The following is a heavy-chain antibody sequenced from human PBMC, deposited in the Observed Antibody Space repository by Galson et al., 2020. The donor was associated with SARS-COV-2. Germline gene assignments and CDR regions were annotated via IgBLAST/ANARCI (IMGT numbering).Heavy chain of an antibody. Sequence: GGSLRLSCAASGFIFDDYCMSWVRQAPGKGLEWYSGINWNGGSTGYADSVMGRFTISRDNAKNSLYLQMNSLRAEDTALYYCARADRSGFDIWGQGTMVTVSS. J-gene: IGHJ3*02. CDR3: ARADRSGFDI. V-gene: IGHV3-20*04. CDR1: GFIFDDYC. CDR2: INWNGGST. D-gene: IGHD6-19*01.